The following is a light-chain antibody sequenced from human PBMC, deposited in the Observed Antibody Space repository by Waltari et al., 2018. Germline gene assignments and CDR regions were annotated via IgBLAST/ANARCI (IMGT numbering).Light chain of an antibody. CDR3: CSFTSTSTWV. CDR2: GFS. Sequence: QSALTQPASVSGSPGQSITISCTGTATDVGGYNYVSWYQQHPGKAPKLILFGFSSRPSVISNRFPGSKFGNTASLTIPGVQPEDEADYYCCSFTSTSTWVFGGGTKLTVL. CDR1: ATDVGGYNY. V-gene: IGLV2-14*03. J-gene: IGLJ3*02.